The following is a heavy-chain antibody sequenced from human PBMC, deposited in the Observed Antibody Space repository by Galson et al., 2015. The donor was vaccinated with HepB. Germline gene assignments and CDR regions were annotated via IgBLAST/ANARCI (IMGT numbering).Heavy chain of an antibody. CDR3: ARHEVRSLWFGESLRDYYYYGMDV. D-gene: IGHD3-10*01. CDR1: GGSISSYY. V-gene: IGHV4-59*08. Sequence: ETLSLTCTVFGGSISSYYWSWIRQPPGKGLEWIGYIYYSGSTNYNPSLKSRVTISVDTSKNQFSLKLSSVTAADTAVYYCARHEVRSLWFGESLRDYYYYGMDVWGQGTTVTVSS. J-gene: IGHJ6*02. CDR2: IYYSGST.